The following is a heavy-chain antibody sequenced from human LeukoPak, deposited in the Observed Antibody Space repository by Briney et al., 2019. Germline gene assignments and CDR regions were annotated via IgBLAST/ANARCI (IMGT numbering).Heavy chain of an antibody. V-gene: IGHV1-2*02. CDR3: ARDSPARGDPPPH. D-gene: IGHD3-10*01. CDR1: GYTFTGYY. Sequence: ASVKVSCKASGYTFTGYYMHWVRQAPGQGLEWMGWINPNSGGTNYAQKFQDRVTMTRNTSISTAYMELSSLRSEDTAVYYCARDSPARGDPPPHWGQGTLVTVSS. CDR2: INPNSGGT. J-gene: IGHJ1*01.